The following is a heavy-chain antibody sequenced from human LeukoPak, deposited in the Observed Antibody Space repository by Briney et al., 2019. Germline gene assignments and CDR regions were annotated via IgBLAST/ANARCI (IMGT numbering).Heavy chain of an antibody. V-gene: IGHV4-34*01. J-gene: IGHJ4*02. CDR3: ARGRHSSSWYYFDY. D-gene: IGHD6-13*01. Sequence: SETLSLTCAVYGGSFSGYYWSWIRQPPGKGLEWIGEINHSGSTNYNPSLKSRVTISVDTSKNQFSLKLSSVTAADTAVCYCARGRHSSSWYYFDYWGQGTLVTVSS. CDR1: GGSFSGYY. CDR2: INHSGST.